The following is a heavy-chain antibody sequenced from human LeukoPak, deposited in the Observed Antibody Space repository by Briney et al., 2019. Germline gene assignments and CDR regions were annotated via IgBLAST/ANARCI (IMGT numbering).Heavy chain of an antibody. J-gene: IGHJ5*02. D-gene: IGHD5-12*01. CDR3: ASSGYVRNNWFDP. Sequence: ASVKVSCKASGGTFSSYAISWVRQAPGQGLEWMGWINPNSGGTNYAQKFQGRVTMTRDTSISTAYMELSRLRSDDTAVYYCASSGYVRNNWFDPWGQGTLVTVSS. CDR1: GGTFSSYA. V-gene: IGHV1-2*02. CDR2: INPNSGGT.